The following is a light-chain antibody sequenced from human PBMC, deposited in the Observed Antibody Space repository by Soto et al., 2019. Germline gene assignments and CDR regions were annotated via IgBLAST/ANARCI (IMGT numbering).Light chain of an antibody. CDR3: ASFRSGTILV. J-gene: IGLJ1*01. V-gene: IGLV2-14*01. CDR1: RSDIGDSNF. CDR2: EVN. Sequence: QSALTQPASVSGSPGQSVTISCTGPRSDIGDSNFISRYQQSPGKAPRLLIYEVNNRPSGVSRRFSGSKAGNTASLTISGLLEDDEADYFCASFRSGTILVFGSGTKVTVL.